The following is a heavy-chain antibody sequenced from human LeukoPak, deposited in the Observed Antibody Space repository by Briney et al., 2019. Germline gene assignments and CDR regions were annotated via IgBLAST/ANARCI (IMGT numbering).Heavy chain of an antibody. D-gene: IGHD3-22*01. CDR1: GYTFTSYD. CDR2: MNPNSGNT. V-gene: IGHV1-8*01. CDR3: AGGFGTMIVGEFGDY. Sequence: ASVKVSCKASGYTFTSYDINWVRQATGQGLEWMGWMNPNSGNTGYAQKFQGRVTMTRNTSISTAYMELSSLRSEDTAVYYCAGGFGTMIVGEFGDYWGQGTLVTVSS. J-gene: IGHJ4*02.